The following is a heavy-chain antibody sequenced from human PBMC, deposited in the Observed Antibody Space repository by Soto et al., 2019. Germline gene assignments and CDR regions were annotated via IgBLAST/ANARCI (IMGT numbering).Heavy chain of an antibody. Sequence: ASVKVSCKASGYTFTSYGISWVRQAPGQGLEWMGWISAYNGNTNYAQKLQGRVTMTTDTSTSTAYMELRSLRSDDTAVYYCARGFMVRGVLNYYYSGMDVWGQGTTGTVSS. CDR3: ARGFMVRGVLNYYYSGMDV. V-gene: IGHV1-18*04. D-gene: IGHD3-10*01. CDR1: GYTFTSYG. J-gene: IGHJ6*02. CDR2: ISAYNGNT.